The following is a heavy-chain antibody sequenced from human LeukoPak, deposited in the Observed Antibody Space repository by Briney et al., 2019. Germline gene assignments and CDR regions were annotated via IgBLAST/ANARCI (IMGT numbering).Heavy chain of an antibody. Sequence: ASVKVSCKASGGTFSSYAISWVRQAPGQGLEWMGGIIPIFGTANYAQKFQGRVTITADESTSTAYMELSSLRSEDTAVYYCARDDYSNYWFDPWGQGTLVTVSS. D-gene: IGHD4-11*01. J-gene: IGHJ5*02. CDR3: ARDDYSNYWFDP. CDR1: GGTFSSYA. V-gene: IGHV1-69*01. CDR2: IIPIFGTA.